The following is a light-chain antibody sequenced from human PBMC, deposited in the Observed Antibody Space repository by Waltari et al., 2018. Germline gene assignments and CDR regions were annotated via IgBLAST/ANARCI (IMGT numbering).Light chain of an antibody. J-gene: IGKJ1*01. Sequence: EIVLTPSPGHLSLSPGERATLPCRASQSFSRALAWYQQKPGQAPRLLIYDASTRAIGIPDRFSGGGSGTDFSLTISRLEPEDFVVYYCQHYVRLPVTFGQGTTVEIK. CDR1: QSFSRA. CDR2: DAS. V-gene: IGKV3-20*01. CDR3: QHYVRLPVT.